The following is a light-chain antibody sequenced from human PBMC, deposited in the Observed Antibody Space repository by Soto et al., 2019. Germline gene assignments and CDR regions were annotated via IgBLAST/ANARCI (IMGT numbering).Light chain of an antibody. Sequence: QSALTQPASVSGSPGQSITISCTGTSGDVGAYDYVSWYQQHPGKAPKLMIYDVSDRPSGVSNRFSGSKSGNTASLTISGLQAEDEADYYCSSYTSSGHHVFGTGTKVTVL. J-gene: IGLJ1*01. CDR1: SGDVGAYDY. V-gene: IGLV2-14*03. CDR2: DVS. CDR3: SSYTSSGHHV.